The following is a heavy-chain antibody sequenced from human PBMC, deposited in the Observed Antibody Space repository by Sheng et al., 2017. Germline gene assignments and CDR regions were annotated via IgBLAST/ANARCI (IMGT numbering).Heavy chain of an antibody. CDR3: ARALMGAPDAFDI. J-gene: IGHJ3*02. CDR2: ISYDGSNK. D-gene: IGHD1-26*01. V-gene: IGHV3-30-3*01. CDR1: GFTFSSYA. Sequence: QVQLVESGGGVVQPGRSLRLSCAASGFTFSSYAMHWVRQAPGKGLEWVAVISYDGSNKYYADSVKGRFTISRDNSKNTLYLQMNSLRAEDTAVYYCARALMGAPDAFDIWGQGTMVTVSS.